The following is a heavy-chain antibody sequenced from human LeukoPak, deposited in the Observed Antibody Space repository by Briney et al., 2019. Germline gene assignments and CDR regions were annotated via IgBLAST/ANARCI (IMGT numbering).Heavy chain of an antibody. D-gene: IGHD1-26*01. V-gene: IGHV4-59*12. CDR2: IYYSGST. CDR3: ARGLSGSYWEGWDY. Sequence: PSETLSLTCTVSGGSISSYYWSWIRQPPGKGLEWIGYIYYSGSTNYNPSLKSRVTISVDTSKNQFSLKLSSVTAADTAVYYCARGLSGSYWEGWDYWGQGTLVTVSS. CDR1: GGSISSYY. J-gene: IGHJ4*02.